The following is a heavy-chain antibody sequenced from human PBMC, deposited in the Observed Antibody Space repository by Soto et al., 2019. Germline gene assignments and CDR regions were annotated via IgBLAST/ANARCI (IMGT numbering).Heavy chain of an antibody. V-gene: IGHV4-59*01. CDR1: GGSISSYY. J-gene: IGHJ6*03. CDR2: IYYSGST. Sequence: SETLSLTCTVSGGSISSYYWSWIRQPPGKGLEWIGYIYYSGSTNYNPSLKSRVTISVDTSKNQFSLKLSSVTAADTAVYYCARGGLEYSSPYYYYYMDVWGKGTTVTVSS. D-gene: IGHD6-6*01. CDR3: ARGGLEYSSPYYYYYMDV.